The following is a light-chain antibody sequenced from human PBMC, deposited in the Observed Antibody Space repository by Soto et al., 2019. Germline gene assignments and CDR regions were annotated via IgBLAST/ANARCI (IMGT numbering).Light chain of an antibody. CDR2: DVS. V-gene: IGLV2-14*01. CDR3: SSYTRSSTL. J-gene: IGLJ1*01. Sequence: QSSLTQPAAVSGSPGQSISISCNGTSGDVGGYNYVSWYQQHPGKAPKLMIYDVSNRPSGVSNRFSGSKSGNTASLTISGLQAEDEADYYCSSYTRSSTLFGTGTKVTVL. CDR1: SGDVGGYNY.